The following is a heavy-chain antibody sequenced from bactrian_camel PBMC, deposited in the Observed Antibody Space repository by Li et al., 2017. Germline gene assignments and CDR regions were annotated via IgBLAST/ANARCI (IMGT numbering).Heavy chain of an antibody. V-gene: IGHV3S53*01. J-gene: IGHJ6*01. CDR3: TTDWGNWHFVAVTFAY. CDR2: IDSTGTT. Sequence: VESGGSLTLSCSASGYTFATHCVGWFHQAPGKERELVSTIDSTGTTNYADSVKGRFTISRDNAKNTVYLQMNSLKTEDTALYFCTTDWGNWHFVAVTFAYWGQGTQVTVS. D-gene: IGHD5*01. CDR1: GYTFATHC.